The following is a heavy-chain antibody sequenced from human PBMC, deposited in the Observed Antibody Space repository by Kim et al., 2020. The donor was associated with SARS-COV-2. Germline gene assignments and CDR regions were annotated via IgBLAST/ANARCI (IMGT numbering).Heavy chain of an antibody. CDR1: GFTFSSYA. D-gene: IGHD2-15*01. CDR2: ISYDGSNK. V-gene: IGHV3-30-3*01. CDR3: ARNTYCSGGSCYSDYFDY. J-gene: IGHJ4*02. Sequence: GGSLRLSCAASGFTFSSYAMHWVRQAPGKGLEWVAVISYDGSNKYYADSVKGRFTISRDNSKNTLYLQMNSLRAEDTAVYYCARNTYCSGGSCYSDYFDYWGQGTLVTVSS.